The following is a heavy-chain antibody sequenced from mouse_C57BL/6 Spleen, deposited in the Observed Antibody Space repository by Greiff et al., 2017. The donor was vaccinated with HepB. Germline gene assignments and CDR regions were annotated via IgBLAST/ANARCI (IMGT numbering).Heavy chain of an antibody. Sequence: QVQLQQPGAELVRPGTSVKLSCKASGYTFTSYWMHWVKQRPGQGLEWIGVIDPSDSYTNYNQKFKGKATLTVDTSSSTAYMQLSSLTSEDSAVYYCARAMDYDYEGFAYWGQGTLVTVSA. D-gene: IGHD2-4*01. V-gene: IGHV1-59*01. CDR3: ARAMDYDYEGFAY. CDR1: GYTFTSYW. J-gene: IGHJ3*01. CDR2: IDPSDSYT.